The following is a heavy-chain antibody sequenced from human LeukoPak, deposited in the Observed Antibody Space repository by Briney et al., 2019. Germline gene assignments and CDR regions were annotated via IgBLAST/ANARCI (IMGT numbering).Heavy chain of an antibody. CDR1: GFTFSSYG. Sequence: PGGSLRLSCAASGFTFSSYGMHWVRQAPGKGLEWVAVISYDGSNKYYADSVKGRFTISRDNSKNTLYLQMNSLRAEDTAVYYCAKDRGGAGMYYYYYYGMDVWGQGTTVTVSS. J-gene: IGHJ6*02. CDR3: AKDRGGAGMYYYYYYGMDV. V-gene: IGHV3-30*18. D-gene: IGHD3-10*01. CDR2: ISYDGSNK.